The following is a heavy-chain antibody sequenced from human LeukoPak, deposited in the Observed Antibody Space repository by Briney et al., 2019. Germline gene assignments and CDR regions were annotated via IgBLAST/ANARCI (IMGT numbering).Heavy chain of an antibody. CDR2: ISAYNGNT. J-gene: IGHJ4*02. CDR1: GYTFTSYG. CDR3: ARTAGRTFDY. V-gene: IGHV1-18*01. D-gene: IGHD6-6*01. Sequence: ASVKVSCKASGYTFTSYGISWVRQAPGQGLEWMGWISAYNGNTNYAQKFQGRVTMTRDTSTSTVYMELSSLRSEDTAVYYCARTAGRTFDYWGQGTLVTVSS.